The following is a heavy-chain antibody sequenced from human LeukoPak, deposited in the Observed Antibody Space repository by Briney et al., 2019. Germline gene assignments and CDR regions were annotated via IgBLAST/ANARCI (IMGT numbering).Heavy chain of an antibody. Sequence: GGSLRLSCAASGFSLSDYNMNWVRQTPGKGLEWVSYINSIGSGMHYTDSVRGRFTISRDNAKNSLYLQMNSLRDEDTALYYCARGVSRYNSGWHFDYWGQGALVTVSS. V-gene: IGHV3-48*02. CDR3: ARGVSRYNSGWHFDY. J-gene: IGHJ4*02. D-gene: IGHD6-25*01. CDR2: INSIGSGM. CDR1: GFSLSDYN.